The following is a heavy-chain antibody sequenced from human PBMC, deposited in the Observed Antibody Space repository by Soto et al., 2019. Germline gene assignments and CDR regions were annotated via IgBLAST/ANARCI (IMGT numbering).Heavy chain of an antibody. J-gene: IGHJ6*02. CDR1: GGSISSYY. CDR3: ERDMAYYYDSSGYDGYYYYRMDV. D-gene: IGHD3-22*01. CDR2: IYTSGST. Sequence: SETLSLTCTVSGGSISSYYLSWIRQPAGKGLEWVGRIYTSGSTNYNPSLKRRVTMSVDTAKNQFSLKLSSVNAADTAVYYCERDMAYYYDSSGYDGYYYYRMDVWGQGTTVTVSS. V-gene: IGHV4-4*07.